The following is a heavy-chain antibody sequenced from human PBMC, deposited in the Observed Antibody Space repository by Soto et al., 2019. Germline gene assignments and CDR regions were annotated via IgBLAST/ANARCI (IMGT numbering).Heavy chain of an antibody. J-gene: IGHJ4*02. CDR3: AREDKPGGYTPPGTSGFDS. CDR1: GGTFSTYA. D-gene: IGHD5-12*01. V-gene: IGHV1-69*13. Sequence: SVKVSCKASGGTFSTYAISWVRQAPGQGLEWMGGIIPIYGTANYAQKFQGRLTMTADESTSTVYMELSSLRSDDTAVYYRAREDKPGGYTPPGTSGFDSWGQGTLVTVSS. CDR2: IIPIYGTA.